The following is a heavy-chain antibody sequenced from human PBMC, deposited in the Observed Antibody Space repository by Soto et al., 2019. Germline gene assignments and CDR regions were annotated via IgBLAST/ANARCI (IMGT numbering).Heavy chain of an antibody. CDR2: IYYSGST. CDR3: ARAAHYSSPFRWFDP. D-gene: IGHD6-13*01. J-gene: IGHJ5*02. CDR1: GGSISSGGYY. V-gene: IGHV4-31*03. Sequence: QVQLQESGPGLVKPSQTLSLTCTVSGGSISSGGYYLSWIRQHPGKGLEWIGYIYYSGSTYYNPSLKSRVTISVETSKNQFSLKLSSVTAADTAVYYCARAAHYSSPFRWFDPWGQGTLVTVSS.